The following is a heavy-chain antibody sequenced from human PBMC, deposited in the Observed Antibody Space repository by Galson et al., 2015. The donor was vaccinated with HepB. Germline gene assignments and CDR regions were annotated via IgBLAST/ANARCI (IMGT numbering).Heavy chain of an antibody. CDR1: GFSFRGYG. Sequence: SLRLSCAASGFSFRGYGMHWVRQAPGKGLQWVAFIWYDGSNKYYADSVKGRLTISRDNSKNTLYLQMNSLRVDDTAMYFCAKVIPRRFGELLDYYHFGMDVWGQGTTVTVTS. CDR3: AKVIPRRFGELLDYYHFGMDV. D-gene: IGHD3-10*01. CDR2: IWYDGSNK. V-gene: IGHV3-30*02. J-gene: IGHJ6*02.